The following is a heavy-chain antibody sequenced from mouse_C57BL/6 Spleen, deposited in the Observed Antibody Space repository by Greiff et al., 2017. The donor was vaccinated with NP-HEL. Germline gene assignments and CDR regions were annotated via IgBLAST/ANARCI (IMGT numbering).Heavy chain of an antibody. J-gene: IGHJ3*01. CDR3: ARGDYGSSDRFAY. CDR2: IDPSDSYT. D-gene: IGHD1-1*01. V-gene: IGHV1-50*01. CDR1: GYTFTSYW. Sequence: KESCKASGYTFTSYWMQWVKQRPGQGLEWIGEIDPSDSYTNYNQKFKGKATLTVDTSSSTAYMQLSSLTSEDSAVYYCARGDYGSSDRFAYWGQGTLVTVSA.